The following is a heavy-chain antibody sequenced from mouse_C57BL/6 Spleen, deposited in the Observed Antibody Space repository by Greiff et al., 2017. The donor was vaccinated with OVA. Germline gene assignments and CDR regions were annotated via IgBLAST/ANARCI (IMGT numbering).Heavy chain of an antibody. CDR3: ARSVSSGAFDY. D-gene: IGHD3-2*02. V-gene: IGHV1-80*01. J-gene: IGHJ2*01. CDR2: IYPGDGDT. Sequence: VKLQESGAELVKPGASVKISCKASGYAFSSYWMNWVKQRPGKGLEWIGQIYPGDGDTNYNGKFKGKATLTADNSSSTAYMQLSSLTSEDSAVYFCARSVSSGAFDYWGQGTTLTVSS. CDR1: GYAFSSYW.